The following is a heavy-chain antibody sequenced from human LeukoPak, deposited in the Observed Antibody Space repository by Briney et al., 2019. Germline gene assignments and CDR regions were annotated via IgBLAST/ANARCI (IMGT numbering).Heavy chain of an antibody. V-gene: IGHV3-30*04. D-gene: IGHD2-15*01. J-gene: IGHJ4*02. CDR1: RFTFNTYA. CDR2: ISYDGANK. CDR3: ARDPSRAAPFDY. Sequence: GGSLRLSCAASRFTFNTYAMHWVRQSPGKGLEWVATISYDGANKKHADSVKDRFTISRDNSKNTLYLQMNSLRAEDTAVYYCARDPSRAAPFDYWGQGTLVTVSS.